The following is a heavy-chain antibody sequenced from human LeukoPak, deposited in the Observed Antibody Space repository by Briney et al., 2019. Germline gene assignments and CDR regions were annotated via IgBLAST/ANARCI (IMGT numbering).Heavy chain of an antibody. CDR3: VRGGYSSFDY. CDR2: ISSSGSTI. J-gene: IGHJ4*02. D-gene: IGHD3-10*01. V-gene: IGHV3-11*04. CDR1: GFTFSDYY. Sequence: PGGSLRLSCAASGFTFSDYYMSWIRQAPGKGLEWVSYISSSGSTIYYADSAKGRFTISRDNAKNSLYLQMDSLGPEDTAVYYCVRGGYSSFDYWGQGTLVTVSS.